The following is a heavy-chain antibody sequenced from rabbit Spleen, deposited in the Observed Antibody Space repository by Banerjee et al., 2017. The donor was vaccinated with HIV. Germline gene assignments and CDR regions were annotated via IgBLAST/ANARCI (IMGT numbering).Heavy chain of an antibody. Sequence: QEQLVESGGGLVQPEGSLTLTCTASGFSFSSGYDMCWVRQAPGKGLEWIGYIYSAIHYTYYANWAKGRFTVSKTSSTTVTLQMTSLTAADTATYFCARYGNYATGDTFDLWGQGTLVTVS. CDR3: ARYGNYATGDTFDL. J-gene: IGHJ4*01. CDR2: IYSAIHYT. D-gene: IGHD6-1*01. V-gene: IGHV1S45*01. CDR1: GFSFSSGYD.